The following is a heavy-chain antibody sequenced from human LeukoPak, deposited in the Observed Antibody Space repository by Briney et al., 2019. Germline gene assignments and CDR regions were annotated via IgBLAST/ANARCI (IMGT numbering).Heavy chain of an antibody. Sequence: GGSLRLSCAASKFMFNIYAMNWVRQAPGKGLEWVAVISYDRSNKYYADSVKGRFTISRDNSKNTLYLQMNSPRAEDTAVYYCAKETGSAVGSTDFDYWGQGTLVTVS. CDR1: KFMFNIYA. CDR2: ISYDRSNK. D-gene: IGHD4-17*01. V-gene: IGHV3-30-3*01. J-gene: IGHJ4*02. CDR3: AKETGSAVGSTDFDY.